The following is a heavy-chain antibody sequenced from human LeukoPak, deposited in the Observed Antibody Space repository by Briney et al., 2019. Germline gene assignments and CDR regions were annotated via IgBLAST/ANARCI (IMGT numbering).Heavy chain of an antibody. CDR1: GGSFSGYY. CDR3: ARGRVLWFGVTTFPYFDY. J-gene: IGHJ4*02. CDR2: INHSGST. D-gene: IGHD3-10*01. Sequence: SETLSLTCAVYGGSFSGYYWSWIRQPPGKGLEWIGEINHSGSTNYNPSLKSRVTISVDTSKNQFSLKLSSVTAADTAVYYCARGRVLWFGVTTFPYFDYWGQGTLVTVSS. V-gene: IGHV4-34*01.